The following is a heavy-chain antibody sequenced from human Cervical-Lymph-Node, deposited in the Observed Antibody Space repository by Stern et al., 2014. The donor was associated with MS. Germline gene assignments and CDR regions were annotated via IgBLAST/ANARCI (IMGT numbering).Heavy chain of an antibody. CDR2: ISPSGNTV. CDR1: GFTFSDYY. V-gene: IGHV3-11*01. Sequence: VHLVESGGGLVKPGGSLRLSCAASGFTFSDYYMTWIRQAPGKGLEWVSYISPSGNTVFYADSLKGPFTVSRDNAKNSLYLQMNSLTAEDTAVYYCARGEGYIDTMDYWGQGTLVTVSS. J-gene: IGHJ4*02. D-gene: IGHD3-10*01. CDR3: ARGEGYIDTMDY.